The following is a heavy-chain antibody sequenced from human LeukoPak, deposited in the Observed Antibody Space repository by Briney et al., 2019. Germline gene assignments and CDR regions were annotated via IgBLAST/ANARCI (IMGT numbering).Heavy chain of an antibody. CDR3: ARDLGLRYFDWLSYEPLGY. V-gene: IGHV3-74*01. CDR2: INSDGSST. CDR1: GFTFSSYW. D-gene: IGHD3-9*01. Sequence: GGSLRLSCAASGFTFSSYWMHWVRQAPGKGLVWVSRINSDGSSTSYADSVKGRFTISRDNAKNTLYLQMNSLRAEDTAVYYCARDLGLRYFDWLSYEPLGYWGQGTLVTVSS. J-gene: IGHJ4*02.